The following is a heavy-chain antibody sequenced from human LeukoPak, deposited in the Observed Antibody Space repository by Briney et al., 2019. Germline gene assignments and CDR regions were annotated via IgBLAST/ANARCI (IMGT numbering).Heavy chain of an antibody. CDR1: GGSINSHY. D-gene: IGHD3-10*01. CDR3: ASRPADTTWYGVFDY. J-gene: IGHJ4*02. V-gene: IGHV4-59*11. CDR2: IFNTGNT. Sequence: SETLSLTCSVSGGSINSHYWSWIRQPPGKRLEWIGYIFNTGNTNYNPSLASRVTMSVDTSRAQFILGLSPVTAADTAIYYCASRPADTTWYGVFDYWSQGTLVTVSS.